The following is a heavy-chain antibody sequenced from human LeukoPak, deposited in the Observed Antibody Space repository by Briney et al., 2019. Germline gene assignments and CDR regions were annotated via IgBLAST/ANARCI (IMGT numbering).Heavy chain of an antibody. D-gene: IGHD6-19*01. CDR3: ARESALEEQWLGGAFDI. J-gene: IGHJ3*02. Sequence: ASVKVSCKASGYTFTGYYMHWVRQAPGQGLEWMGWINPNSGGTNYAQKFQGRVTMIRDTSISTAYMDLSRLRSDDTAVYYCARESALEEQWLGGAFDIWGQGTLVTVSS. CDR2: INPNSGGT. CDR1: GYTFTGYY. V-gene: IGHV1-2*02.